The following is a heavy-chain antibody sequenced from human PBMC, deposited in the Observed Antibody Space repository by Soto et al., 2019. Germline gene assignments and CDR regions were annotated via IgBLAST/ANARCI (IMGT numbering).Heavy chain of an antibody. J-gene: IGHJ6*02. CDR1: GGTFSSYA. V-gene: IGHV1-69*13. CDR2: IIPIFGTA. Sequence: SVKVSCKASGGTFSSYAISWVRQAPGQGLEWMGGIIPIFGTANYAQKFQGRVTITADESTSTAYMELSSLRSEDTAVYYCARVLSGITIFGVVNPYYYYGMDVWGQGTTVTVSS. CDR3: ARVLSGITIFGVVNPYYYYGMDV. D-gene: IGHD3-3*01.